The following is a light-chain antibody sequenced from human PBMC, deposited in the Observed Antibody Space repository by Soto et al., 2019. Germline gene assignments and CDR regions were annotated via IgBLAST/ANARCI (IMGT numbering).Light chain of an antibody. CDR3: CSYAGNSLWV. CDR2: DVS. V-gene: IGLV2-11*01. CDR1: SSDVGGYNY. J-gene: IGLJ3*02. Sequence: QSVLTQPRSVSGSPGQSVTISCTGTSSDVGGYNYVSWYQQHPGKAPKLMIYDVSKWPSGVPDRFSGSKSGNTASLTISGLHAEDEADYYCCSYAGNSLWVFGGGTKLTVL.